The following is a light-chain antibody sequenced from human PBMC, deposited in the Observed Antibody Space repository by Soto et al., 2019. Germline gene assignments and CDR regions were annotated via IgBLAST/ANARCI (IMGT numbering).Light chain of an antibody. CDR2: DAS. Sequence: DIQMTQSPSSVSASVGDRVTITCRSRQGISTWLTWYQQKPGKAPKLLIYDASSLQSGVPSRFSGGGSGTDFTLTISSLQPEHFATYSCQQPTSFSLTFGGPTKVEI. CDR1: QGISTW. J-gene: IGKJ4*01. V-gene: IGKV1-12*01. CDR3: QQPTSFSLT.